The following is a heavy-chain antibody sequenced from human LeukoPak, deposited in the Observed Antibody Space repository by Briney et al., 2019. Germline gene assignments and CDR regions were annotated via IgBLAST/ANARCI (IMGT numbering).Heavy chain of an antibody. D-gene: IGHD3-9*01. J-gene: IGHJ3*02. CDR1: GYTFTSYG. CDR2: ISAYNGNT. CDR3: ARCRGVLRYFDWLSEDSVAFDI. Sequence: GASVKVSCKASGYTFTSYGISWVRQAPGQGLEWMGWISAYNGNTNYAQKLQGRVTMTTDTSTSTAYMELRSLRSDDTAVYYCARCRGVLRYFDWLSEDSVAFDIWGQGTMVTVSS. V-gene: IGHV1-18*01.